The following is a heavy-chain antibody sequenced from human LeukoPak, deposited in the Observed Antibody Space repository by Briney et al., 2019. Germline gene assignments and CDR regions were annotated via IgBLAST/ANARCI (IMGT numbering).Heavy chain of an antibody. D-gene: IGHD7-27*01. CDR1: GFSVSSNY. V-gene: IGHV3-66*01. CDR3: ARAHWEILAFDI. Sequence: GGSLRPSCTTSGFSVSSNYISWVRQAPGKGLQWVSVIYSGGSTYYADSVKGRFTISRDNSKNTLFLQMNSLRAEDTAVYYCARAHWEILAFDIWGQGTMVTVSS. J-gene: IGHJ3*02. CDR2: IYSGGST.